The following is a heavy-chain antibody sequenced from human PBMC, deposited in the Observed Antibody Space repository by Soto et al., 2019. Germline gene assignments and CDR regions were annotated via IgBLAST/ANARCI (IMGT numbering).Heavy chain of an antibody. CDR1: GYTFTGYY. J-gene: IGHJ4*02. CDR2: INPNSGGT. D-gene: IGHD3-3*01. Sequence: QVQLVQSGAEVKKPGASVKVSCKASGYTFTGYYMHWVRQAPGQGLEWMGWINPNSGGTNYAQKFQGRVTRTRDTSISTAYMELSRLRSDDTAVYYCARDYDFWSGYSTGYFDYWGQGTLVTVSS. CDR3: ARDYDFWSGYSTGYFDY. V-gene: IGHV1-2*02.